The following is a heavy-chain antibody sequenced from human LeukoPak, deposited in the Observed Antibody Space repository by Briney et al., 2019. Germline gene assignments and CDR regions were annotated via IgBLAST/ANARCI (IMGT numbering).Heavy chain of an antibody. V-gene: IGHV4-39*01. J-gene: IGHJ4*02. D-gene: IGHD5-18*01. Sequence: PSETLSLTCTGPGGSISSSSYYWGWIRQPPGKGLEWIGSIYYSGSTYYNPSLKSRVTISVDTSKNQFSLKLSSVTAADTAVYYCARHFVLWSRGLYYFDYWGQGTLVTVSS. CDR3: ARHFVLWSRGLYYFDY. CDR2: IYYSGST. CDR1: GGSISSSSYY.